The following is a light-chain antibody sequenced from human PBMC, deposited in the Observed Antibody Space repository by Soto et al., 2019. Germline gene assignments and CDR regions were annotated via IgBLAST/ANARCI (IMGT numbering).Light chain of an antibody. J-gene: IGLJ2*01. CDR1: SSDIGAYKF. CDR2: EAS. Sequence: QSALTQPPSASGSPGQSVAISCTGTSSDIGAYKFVSWYQQHPGKAPKLIIYEASIRPSGVPDRFSGSKSGNTASLTVSGLLAEDEADYYCSLYAGSNNVVFGGGTQLTVL. V-gene: IGLV2-8*01. CDR3: SLYAGSNNVV.